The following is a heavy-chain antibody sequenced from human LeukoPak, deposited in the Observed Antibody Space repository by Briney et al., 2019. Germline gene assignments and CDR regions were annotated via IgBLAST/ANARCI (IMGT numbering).Heavy chain of an antibody. CDR3: AVSVQAAAIPAFDN. J-gene: IGHJ4*02. V-gene: IGHV1-2*02. CDR2: ISPSNGAT. CDR1: GSMFAGHY. D-gene: IGHD6-25*01. Sequence: GASAKVSCKASGSMFAGHYRHWMRQAPGQGLEWMGWISPSNGATKYAQNFQGRVTMTRDTSISTAYMELSDLRSDDTAVYYCAVSVQAAAIPAFDNWGQGTLVTVSS.